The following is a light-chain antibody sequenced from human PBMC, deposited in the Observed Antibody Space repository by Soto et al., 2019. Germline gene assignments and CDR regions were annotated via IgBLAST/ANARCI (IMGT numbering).Light chain of an antibody. CDR2: KVS. J-gene: IGKJ4*01. CDR1: QSLVYSDGNTY. V-gene: IGKV2-30*01. CDR3: TQGTHWPSSPFT. Sequence: DVGMTQSPSSMPVTLGQPASISCRSSQSLVYSDGNTYMNWFQQRPGQSPSRLIYKVSNRDSAVPDRFRGSGSGSGFTRKITSVEAEDVGVYYCTQGTHWPSSPFTFGGGTKVEIK.